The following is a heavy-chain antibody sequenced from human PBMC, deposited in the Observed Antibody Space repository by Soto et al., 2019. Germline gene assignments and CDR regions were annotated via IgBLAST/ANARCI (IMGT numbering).Heavy chain of an antibody. CDR3: ARHHYDYRRVGYSYDHYYVEV. V-gene: IGHV3-23*01. CDR2: ISGGGGST. D-gene: IGHD3-16*01. J-gene: IGHJ6*03. Sequence: GGSLRLSCAASGFTFSSYAMSWVRQAPGKGLEWVSAISGGGGSTYYADSVKGRFTISRDNSKNTLYLQMTSLGAEDTAVYYGARHHYDYRRVGYSYDHYYVEVWGKGTT. CDR1: GFTFSSYA.